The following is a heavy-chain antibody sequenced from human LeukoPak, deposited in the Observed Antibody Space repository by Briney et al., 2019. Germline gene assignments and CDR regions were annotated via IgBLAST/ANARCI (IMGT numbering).Heavy chain of an antibody. J-gene: IGHJ4*02. V-gene: IGHV3-23*01. D-gene: IGHD3-22*01. CDR2: INSAGST. CDR1: GFTFSSYA. CDR3: ARDTSFITMMG. Sequence: GGSLRLSCAASGFTFSSYAMSWVRQAPGKGLEWVSAINSAGSTYYGDSVRGRFTISRDNSKNVLYLQMNSLRAEDTAVYYCARDTSFITMMGWGQGTLVTVSS.